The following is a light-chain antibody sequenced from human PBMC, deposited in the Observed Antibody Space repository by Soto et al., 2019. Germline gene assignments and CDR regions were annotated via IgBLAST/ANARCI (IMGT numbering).Light chain of an antibody. CDR2: DVS. V-gene: IGLV2-14*01. CDR1: SSEVGGYNY. J-gene: IGLJ1*01. CDR3: SSYTSSSTLYV. Sequence: QSALTQPASVSGSPGQSITISCTGTSSEVGGYNYVSWYQQHPGKAPKLKIYDVSNRPSGVSNRFSGSKPGTTASLTTSGLQAEDEADYFCSSYTSSSTLYVFGTGTNVTV.